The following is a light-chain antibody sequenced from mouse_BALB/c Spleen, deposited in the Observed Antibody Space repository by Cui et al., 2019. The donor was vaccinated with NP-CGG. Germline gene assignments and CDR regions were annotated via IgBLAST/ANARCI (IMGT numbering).Light chain of an antibody. CDR2: GTN. J-gene: IGLJ1*01. Sequence: QAVVPQASALTTSPGETVTLTRRSSTGAVTTSNYANWVQEKPDHLFTGLIGGTNNRVPGVPVRFSGFLIGDKAALTITGAQTEDEAIYFCALWYSNHWVFGGGTKLTVL. CDR3: ALWYSNHWV. CDR1: TGAVTTSNY. V-gene: IGLV1*01.